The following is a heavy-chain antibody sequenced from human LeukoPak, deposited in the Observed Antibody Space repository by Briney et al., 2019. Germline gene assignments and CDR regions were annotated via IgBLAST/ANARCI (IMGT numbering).Heavy chain of an antibody. Sequence: SETLSLTCTVSGGSILSYYWSWIRQPPGKGLEWIGYIYYSGSTNYNPSLKSRVTISVDTSKNQFSLKLSSVTAADTAVYYCARHFYGSGSNPFGYWGQGTLVTVSS. D-gene: IGHD3-10*01. V-gene: IGHV4-59*08. J-gene: IGHJ4*02. CDR3: ARHFYGSGSNPFGY. CDR2: IYYSGST. CDR1: GGSILSYY.